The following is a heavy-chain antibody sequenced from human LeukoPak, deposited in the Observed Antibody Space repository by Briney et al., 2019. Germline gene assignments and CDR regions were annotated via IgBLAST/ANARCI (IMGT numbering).Heavy chain of an antibody. D-gene: IGHD3-22*01. CDR2: MYYSGST. J-gene: IGHJ4*02. CDR3: VRLNGGYYEAIFDY. Sequence: KPAETLSLTCTVSGGSISSSSYYWGWIRQPPGKGLECIGSMYYSGSTYYNPPLKSRVTISVDTSKNQFSLNLRSVTAADTAVYYCVRLNGGYYEAIFDYWGQGTLVTLSS. V-gene: IGHV4-39*01. CDR1: GGSISSSSYY.